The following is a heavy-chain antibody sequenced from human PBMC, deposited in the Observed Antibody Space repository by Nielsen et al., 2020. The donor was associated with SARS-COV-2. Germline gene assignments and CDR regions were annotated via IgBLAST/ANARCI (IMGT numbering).Heavy chain of an antibody. CDR3: ARLQQWLVRGGRKGFDS. Sequence: GGSLRLSCKGSGYSFTSYWIGWVRQMPGKGLEWMGIIYPGDSDTRYSPSFQGQVTISADKSISTAYLQWSSLKASDTAMYYCARLQQWLVRGGRKGFDSWGQGTLVTVSS. V-gene: IGHV5-51*01. CDR1: GYSFTSYW. CDR2: IYPGDSDT. J-gene: IGHJ4*02. D-gene: IGHD6-19*01.